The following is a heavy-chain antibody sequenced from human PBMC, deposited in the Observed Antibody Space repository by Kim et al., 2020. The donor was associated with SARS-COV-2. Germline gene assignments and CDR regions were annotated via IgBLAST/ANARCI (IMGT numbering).Heavy chain of an antibody. D-gene: IGHD4-17*01. V-gene: IGHV3-23*01. Sequence: VKGRFTISRDHSKYTLYLQMNSLRAEDTAVYYCAKDLRPTYYGDYPFFDYWGQGTLVTVSS. CDR3: AKDLRPTYYGDYPFFDY. J-gene: IGHJ4*02.